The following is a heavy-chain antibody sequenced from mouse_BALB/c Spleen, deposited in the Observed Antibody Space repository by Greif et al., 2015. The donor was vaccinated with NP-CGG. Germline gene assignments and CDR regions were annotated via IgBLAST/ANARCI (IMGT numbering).Heavy chain of an antibody. CDR2: IDPANGNT. Sequence: DVQLVESGAELVKPGASVKLSCTASGFNIKDTYMHWVKQRPEQGLEWIGRIDPANGNTKYDPKFQGKATITADTSSNTAYLQLSSLTSEDTAVYYCARRHYGSSYRDYWGQGTTLTVSS. J-gene: IGHJ2*01. D-gene: IGHD1-1*01. V-gene: IGHV14-3*02. CDR1: GFNIKDTY. CDR3: ARRHYGSSYRDY.